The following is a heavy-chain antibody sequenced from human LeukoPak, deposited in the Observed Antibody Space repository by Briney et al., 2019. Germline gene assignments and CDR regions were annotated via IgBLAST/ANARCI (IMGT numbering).Heavy chain of an antibody. J-gene: IGHJ4*02. CDR2: FDPEDGET. CDR1: GYTLTELS. CDR3: ARATYGGNVGGFDY. Sequence: ASVKVSCKVSGYTLTELSMHWVRQAPGKGLEWMGGFDPEDGETIYAQKFQGRVTITTDESTSTAYMELSSLRSEDTAVYYCARATYGGNVGGFDYWGQGTLVTVSS. D-gene: IGHD4-23*01. V-gene: IGHV1-24*01.